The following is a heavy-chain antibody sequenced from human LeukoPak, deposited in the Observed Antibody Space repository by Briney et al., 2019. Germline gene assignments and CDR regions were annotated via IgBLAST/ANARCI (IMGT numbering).Heavy chain of an antibody. Sequence: PSETLSLTCTVSGGSISSYYWSWIRQPPGKGLEWIGSIYHSGSTYYNPSLKSRVTISVDTSKNQFSLKLSSVTAADTAVYYCARQSCSGGSCYSGAFDIWGQGTMVTVSS. CDR2: IYHSGST. J-gene: IGHJ3*02. CDR3: ARQSCSGGSCYSGAFDI. V-gene: IGHV4-59*08. CDR1: GGSISSYY. D-gene: IGHD2-15*01.